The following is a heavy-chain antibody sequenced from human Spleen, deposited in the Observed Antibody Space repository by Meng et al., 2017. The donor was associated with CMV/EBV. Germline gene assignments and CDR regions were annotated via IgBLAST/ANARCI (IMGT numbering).Heavy chain of an antibody. V-gene: IGHV3-30*02. Sequence: QLQLVESGGGVVQPGGXXGLSCAASGFSFSGYGMHWVRQAPGKGLEWVAFIRFDGGNKEYVDSVKGRFTISRDNSKIMLYLQMNSLRAEDTAVYYCAKTPGGYGRYFDYWGQGTLVTVSS. CDR2: IRFDGGNK. D-gene: IGHD5-12*01. CDR1: GFSFSGYG. J-gene: IGHJ4*02. CDR3: AKTPGGYGRYFDY.